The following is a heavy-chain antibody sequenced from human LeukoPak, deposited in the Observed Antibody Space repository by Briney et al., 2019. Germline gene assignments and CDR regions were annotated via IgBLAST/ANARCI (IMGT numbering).Heavy chain of an antibody. CDR1: GASMSSYY. V-gene: IGHV4-59*01. D-gene: IGHD2-21*02. CDR2: IYYSGTT. Sequence: SETLSLTYIVSGASMSSYYWSWIRQPPGKGLEWIAYIYYSGTTNYNPSLMSRVTISVDTSKNQFSLKLNSVTAADTAVYYCAVLPGKSGTASYWGQGTLVTVSS. J-gene: IGHJ4*02. CDR3: AVLPGKSGTASY.